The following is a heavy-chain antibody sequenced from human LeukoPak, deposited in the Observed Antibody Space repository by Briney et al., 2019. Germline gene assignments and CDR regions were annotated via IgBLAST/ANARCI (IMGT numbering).Heavy chain of an antibody. CDR2: IKQDGSEK. Sequence: GGSLRLSCAASGFTFSSHKMNWVRQAPGKGLEWVANIKQDGSEKYYVDSVKGRFTISRDNAKNSLYLQMNSLRAEDTAVYYCASGWWELLSNAFDIWGPGTMVTVSS. J-gene: IGHJ3*02. V-gene: IGHV3-7*02. CDR3: ASGWWELLSNAFDI. D-gene: IGHD1-26*01. CDR1: GFTFSSHK.